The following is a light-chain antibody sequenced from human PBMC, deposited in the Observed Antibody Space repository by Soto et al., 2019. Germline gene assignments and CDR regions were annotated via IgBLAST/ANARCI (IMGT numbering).Light chain of an antibody. J-gene: IGLJ2*01. Sequence: QSVLTQPASVSGSPGQSITISCTGTSSDVGGYNYVSWYQQHPLKAPKLIIYEVSNRPSGVSNRFSGSKSGNTASLTISGLQAEDEADYYCSSYITSSSVVFGGGTKLTVL. CDR1: SSDVGGYNY. CDR3: SSYITSSSVV. V-gene: IGLV2-14*01. CDR2: EVS.